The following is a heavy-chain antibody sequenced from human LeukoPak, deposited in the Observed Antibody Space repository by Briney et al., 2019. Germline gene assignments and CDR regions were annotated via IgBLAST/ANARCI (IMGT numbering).Heavy chain of an antibody. CDR1: GYTFTSYG. J-gene: IGHJ4*02. CDR3: AREDVWRSYRQKLDY. V-gene: IGHV1-18*01. Sequence: ASVKVSCKASGYTFTSYGISWVRQAPGQGLEWMGWISAYNGNTNYAQKLQGRVTMTTDTSTSTAYMELRSLRSDDTAVYYCAREDVWRSYRQKLDYWGQGTLVTVSS. CDR2: ISAYNGNT. D-gene: IGHD3-16*02.